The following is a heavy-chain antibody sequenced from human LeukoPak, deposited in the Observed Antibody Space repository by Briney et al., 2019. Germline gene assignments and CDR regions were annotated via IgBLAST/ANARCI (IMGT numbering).Heavy chain of an antibody. Sequence: PSETLSLTCTVSGGSISSYYWSWIRQPPGKGLEWVSSISSSSTYIYYVDSVQGRFTISRDNAKNSLYLQINSLRAEDTAVYYCARDRKLYYSSTSCYMDVWGKGTTVTVSS. CDR3: ARDRKLYYSSTSCYMDV. J-gene: IGHJ6*04. CDR2: ISSSSTYI. D-gene: IGHD2-2*01. CDR1: GGSISSYY. V-gene: IGHV3-21*01.